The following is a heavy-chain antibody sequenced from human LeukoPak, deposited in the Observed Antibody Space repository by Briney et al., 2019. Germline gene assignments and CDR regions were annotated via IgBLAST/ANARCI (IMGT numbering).Heavy chain of an antibody. Sequence: AETLSLTCTVSGVSISSGTHCWGWVRQPPGKGLEGVGSIFYRGTTFYSPSLKSRVTVPIDTSKNQFSLNLTSVTAADTAVYSCARHDYDLLTGYTINWFDPWGQGILVTVSS. CDR2: IFYRGTT. J-gene: IGHJ5*02. CDR3: ARHDYDLLTGYTINWFDP. CDR1: GVSISSGTHC. V-gene: IGHV4-39*01. D-gene: IGHD3-9*01.